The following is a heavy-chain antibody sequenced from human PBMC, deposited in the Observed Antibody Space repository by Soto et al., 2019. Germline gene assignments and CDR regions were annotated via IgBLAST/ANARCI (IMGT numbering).Heavy chain of an antibody. D-gene: IGHD3-10*01. CDR3: ARDLGALNYGSAYFDY. CDR1: GFTFSTYG. Sequence: GGFLRLSXAPSGFTFSTYGMHWVRQAPGKGLAWVAVIWYDGSNQYYADSVKGRFTISRDNSKNMLYLQMNSLRAEDTAVYYCARDLGALNYGSAYFDYWGQGTPVTVSS. V-gene: IGHV3-33*01. J-gene: IGHJ4*02. CDR2: IWYDGSNQ.